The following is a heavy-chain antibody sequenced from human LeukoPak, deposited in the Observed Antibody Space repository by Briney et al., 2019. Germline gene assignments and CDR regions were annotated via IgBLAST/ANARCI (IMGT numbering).Heavy chain of an antibody. CDR1: GFTFSSYS. CDR2: ISSSSSYI. D-gene: IGHD3-22*01. V-gene: IGHV3-21*04. J-gene: IGHJ4*02. Sequence: GGALRLSCAASGFTFSSYSMNWVRQAPGKGLEWVSSISSSSSYIYYADSVKGRFTISTDNAKKSLYLQMNSLRAEDTAVYFCARVKYYYDSSGYYEYYFDYWGQGTLVTVSS. CDR3: ARVKYYYDSSGYYEYYFDY.